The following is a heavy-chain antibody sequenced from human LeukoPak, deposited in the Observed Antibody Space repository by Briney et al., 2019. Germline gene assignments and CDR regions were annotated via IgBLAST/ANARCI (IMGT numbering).Heavy chain of an antibody. CDR3: ATTGYSSSEPLDY. CDR2: IYYSGST. D-gene: IGHD6-13*01. Sequence: SETLSLTCTVSGGSISSYYRSWIRHPPGKGLELIGYIYYSGSTNYNPSLKSRVTISVDTSKNQFSLKLSSVTAADTAVYYCATTGYSSSEPLDYWGQGTLVTVSS. J-gene: IGHJ4*02. CDR1: GGSISSYY. V-gene: IGHV4-59*01.